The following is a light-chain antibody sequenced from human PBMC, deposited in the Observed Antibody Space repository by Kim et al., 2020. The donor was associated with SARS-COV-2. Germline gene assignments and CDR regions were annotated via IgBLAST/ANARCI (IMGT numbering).Light chain of an antibody. V-gene: IGLV3-21*04. CDR1: NIGSKS. CDR3: EVWDSSSDHYV. CDR2: YDS. J-gene: IGLJ1*01. Sequence: SYELTQPPSVSVAPGKTARITCGGKNIGSKSVHWYQQKPGQAPVLVIYYDSDRPSGIPERFSGSNSGNTATLTISRVGAGDEADYYCEVWDSSSDHYVLGTGTKGTVL.